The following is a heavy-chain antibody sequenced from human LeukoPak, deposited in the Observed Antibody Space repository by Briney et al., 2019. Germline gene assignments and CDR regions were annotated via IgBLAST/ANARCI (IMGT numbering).Heavy chain of an antibody. V-gene: IGHV4-4*07. CDR1: GGSINFYY. J-gene: IGHJ4*02. CDR2: IYSTGST. Sequence: SETLSLTCTVSGGSINFYYWSWIRQPAGTGLEWIGRIYSTGSTNYSPSLKSRVTLSVDKSKNQFSLNLSSVTAADTAVYYCARGIADPYSFDSWGQGTLVTVSS. D-gene: IGHD6-13*01. CDR3: ARGIADPYSFDS.